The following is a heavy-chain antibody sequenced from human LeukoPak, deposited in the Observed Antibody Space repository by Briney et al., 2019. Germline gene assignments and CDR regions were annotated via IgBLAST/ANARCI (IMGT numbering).Heavy chain of an antibody. J-gene: IGHJ5*02. Sequence: SETLSLTCTVSGGSISSGGYYWSWSRQHPGKGLEWIGYIYYSGSTYYNPSLKSRVTISVDTSKNQFSLKLSSVTAADTAVYYCARGPSYNWNNFDPWGQGTLVTVSS. D-gene: IGHD1/OR15-1a*01. CDR1: GGSISSGGYY. V-gene: IGHV4-31*03. CDR2: IYYSGST. CDR3: ARGPSYNWNNFDP.